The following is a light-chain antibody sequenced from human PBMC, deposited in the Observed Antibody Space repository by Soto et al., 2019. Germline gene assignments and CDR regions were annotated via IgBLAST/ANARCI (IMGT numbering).Light chain of an antibody. CDR1: RSDVGGYNY. Sequence: QSALTQPASLSGSPGQSITISCTGTRSDVGGYNYVSWYQQHPGKAPKFMIYDVSSRPSGVSNRFSGSKSGNTASLTISGLQAEDEADYYCCSYTTSNTRQIVFGTGTKVTVL. V-gene: IGLV2-14*03. CDR2: DVS. CDR3: CSYTTSNTRQIV. J-gene: IGLJ1*01.